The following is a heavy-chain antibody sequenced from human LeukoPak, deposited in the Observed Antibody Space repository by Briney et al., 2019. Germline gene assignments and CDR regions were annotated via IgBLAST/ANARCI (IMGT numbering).Heavy chain of an antibody. Sequence: GGSLRLSCMASGFTLSDYYMIWVRQTPGKGLEWVANIKQDGSERNYVGSVKGRFTISTDNAKNSLYLQMNSLSAEDTAVYYCARGGRQATGDYWGQGTLVTVSS. CDR2: IKQDGSER. CDR3: ARGGRQATGDY. CDR1: GFTLSDYY. J-gene: IGHJ4*02. D-gene: IGHD1-14*01. V-gene: IGHV3-7*05.